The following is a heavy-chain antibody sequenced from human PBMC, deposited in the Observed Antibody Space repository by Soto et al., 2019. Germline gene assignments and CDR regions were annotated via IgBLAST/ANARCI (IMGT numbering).Heavy chain of an antibody. Sequence: SETLSLTCTVSGGSVSSASYYWSWIRQPPGKGLEWIGYVYYTGSTNYNPSLKSRVTISVDTSKNQFSLKLTSVTAADTAMYYCARAWESLDFDYWGQGTLVTVAS. J-gene: IGHJ4*02. D-gene: IGHD1-26*01. CDR2: VYYTGST. V-gene: IGHV4-61*01. CDR3: ARAWESLDFDY. CDR1: GGSVSSASYY.